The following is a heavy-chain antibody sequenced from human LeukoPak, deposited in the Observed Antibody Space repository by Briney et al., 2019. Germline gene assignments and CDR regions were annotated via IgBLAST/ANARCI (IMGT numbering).Heavy chain of an antibody. CDR2: IKQDGSEK. Sequence: GGSLRLSCAASGFTVSSNYMSWVRQAPGKGLKWVANIKQDGSEKYYVDSVKGRFTISRDNAQNSLYLQMNSLRAEDTAIYYCATSTAAAGTDWGQGTLVTVSS. J-gene: IGHJ4*02. CDR1: GFTVSSNY. CDR3: ATSTAAAGTD. V-gene: IGHV3-7*03. D-gene: IGHD6-13*01.